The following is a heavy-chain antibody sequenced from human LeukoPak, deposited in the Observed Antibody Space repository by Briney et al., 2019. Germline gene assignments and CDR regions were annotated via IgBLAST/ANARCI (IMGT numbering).Heavy chain of an antibody. Sequence: GGSLRLSCTASGLTLSSYAMSWVRRAPGKGLEWGSGISSTSSSTYYADSAKGRFTIPRDNSNNMVYLQMSSLRAEDTAVYYCAKDLSGLDAFDIWGQGTMVTVSS. V-gene: IGHV3-23*01. CDR1: GLTLSSYA. D-gene: IGHD1-26*01. J-gene: IGHJ3*02. CDR3: AKDLSGLDAFDI. CDR2: ISSTSSST.